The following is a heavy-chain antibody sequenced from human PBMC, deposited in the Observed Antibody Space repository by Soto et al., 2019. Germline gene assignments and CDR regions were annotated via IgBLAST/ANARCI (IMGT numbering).Heavy chain of an antibody. CDR2: IYSGGST. D-gene: IGHD3-10*01. V-gene: IGHV4-4*07. Sequence: QVQLQESGPGLVKPSETLSLTCTVSGGSINSYYWSWIRQPAGKGLEWIGRIYSGGSTNYNPSLKSRVTMSVDTSKNQFSLKVTSVAAADTAVYYCARGPGGFGDFSLDYWGQGTLFTVAP. CDR3: ARGPGGFGDFSLDY. CDR1: GGSINSYY. J-gene: IGHJ4*02.